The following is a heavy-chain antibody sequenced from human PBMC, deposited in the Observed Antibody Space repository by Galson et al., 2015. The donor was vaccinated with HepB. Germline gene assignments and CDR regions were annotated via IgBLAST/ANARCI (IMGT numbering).Heavy chain of an antibody. Sequence: SLRLSCAASGFTFSDYYMSWIRQAPGKGLEWVSYISSSSSYTNYADSVKGRFTISRDNAKNSLYLQMNSLRAEDTAVYYCARRAGRGYYFDYWGQGTLVTVSS. CDR2: ISSSSSYT. CDR3: ARRAGRGYYFDY. D-gene: IGHD2-15*01. J-gene: IGHJ4*02. V-gene: IGHV3-11*06. CDR1: GFTFSDYY.